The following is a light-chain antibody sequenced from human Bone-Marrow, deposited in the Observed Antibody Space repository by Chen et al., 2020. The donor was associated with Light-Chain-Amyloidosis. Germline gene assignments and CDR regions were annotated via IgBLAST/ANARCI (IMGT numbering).Light chain of an antibody. CDR1: ELPTKY. J-gene: IGLJ2*01. Sequence: SYELTQPPSVSVSPGRTSRITSSGDELPTKYAYWYQQKPGQAPVLVIHRDTERPSGISERFSGSSSGTTATLTISGVQAEDEADYHCQSADSSGTYEVIFGGGTKLTVL. CDR3: QSADSSGTYEVI. V-gene: IGLV3-25*03. CDR2: RDT.